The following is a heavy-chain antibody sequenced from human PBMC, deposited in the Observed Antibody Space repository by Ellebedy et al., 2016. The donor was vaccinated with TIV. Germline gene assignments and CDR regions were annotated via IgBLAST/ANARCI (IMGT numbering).Heavy chain of an antibody. CDR3: ARGRKTYNSGWYSWFDP. CDR2: INHSGST. J-gene: IGHJ5*02. D-gene: IGHD6-19*01. Sequence: MPSDTLSLTCAVYGGSFSGYYWSWIRKPPGKGLDWIGEINHSGSTNYNPSLKSRVTISVDTSKNQFTLQLSSVTAADTAVYYCARGRKTYNSGWYSWFDPWGQGTLVTVSS. CDR1: GGSFSGYY. V-gene: IGHV4-34*01.